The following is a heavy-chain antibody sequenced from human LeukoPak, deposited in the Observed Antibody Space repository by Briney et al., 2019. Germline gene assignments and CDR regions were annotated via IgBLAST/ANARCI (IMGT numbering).Heavy chain of an antibody. D-gene: IGHD2-2*01. J-gene: IGHJ4*02. CDR2: IYSGGST. CDR1: GFTVSSNC. Sequence: GGSLRLSCAASGFTVSSNCMSWVRQAPGKGLEWVSVIYSGGSTYYADSVKGRFTISRDNSKNTLYLQMNSLRAEDTAVYYCARVGPYCSSTSCYDYWGQGTLVTVSS. CDR3: ARVGPYCSSTSCYDY. V-gene: IGHV3-53*01.